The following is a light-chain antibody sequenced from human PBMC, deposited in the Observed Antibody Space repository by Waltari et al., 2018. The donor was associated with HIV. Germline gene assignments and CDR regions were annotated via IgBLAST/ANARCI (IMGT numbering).Light chain of an antibody. CDR2: QGS. Sequence: ELTQPPSVSVPSGQTASNPCSGEKLADKFPCWYQKKPGQPPILLVYQGSRRPSGIPARFSASKSANTATLTVRGAQPLDEAEYFCQAWDADHAVFGGGTTLTVL. CDR1: KLADKF. V-gene: IGLV3-1*01. J-gene: IGLJ2*01. CDR3: QAWDADHAV.